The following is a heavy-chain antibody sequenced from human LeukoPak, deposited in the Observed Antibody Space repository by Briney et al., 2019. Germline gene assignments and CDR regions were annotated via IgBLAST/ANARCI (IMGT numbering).Heavy chain of an antibody. CDR2: FYHSRST. V-gene: IGHV4-39*01. D-gene: IGHD1-7*01. Sequence: PSETLSLTCIVSGGSISGSSYYWGWIRQPPGKGLEWIGSFYHSRSTYYNPPLKTRVTISVDASKNQFSLKLSSVTAADTAMYYCARGTGTSGEYYFDYWGQGTLVTVSS. J-gene: IGHJ4*02. CDR3: ARGTGTSGEYYFDY. CDR1: GGSISGSSYY.